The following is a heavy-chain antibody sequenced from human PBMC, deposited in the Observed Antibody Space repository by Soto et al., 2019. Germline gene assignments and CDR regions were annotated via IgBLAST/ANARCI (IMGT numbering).Heavy chain of an antibody. CDR2: INHSGSI. J-gene: IGHJ6*02. D-gene: IGHD2-2*01. CDR3: ARGLRYCSSTSCYPPGYYYYYGMDV. CDR1: GGSFSGYY. V-gene: IGHV4-34*01. Sequence: SETLSLTCAVYGGSFSGYYWSWIRQPPGKGLEWIGEINHSGSINYNPSLKSRVTISVDTSKNQFSLKLSSVTAADTAVYYCARGLRYCSSTSCYPPGYYYYYGMDVWGQGTTVTVSS.